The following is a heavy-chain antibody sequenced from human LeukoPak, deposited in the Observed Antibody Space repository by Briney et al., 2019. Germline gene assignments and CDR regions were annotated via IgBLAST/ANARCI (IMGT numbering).Heavy chain of an antibody. Sequence: ASVKVSCKASGYTFTSYGISWVRQAPGQGLEWMGWISAYNGNTNYAQKLQGRVTMTTDTSTSTAYMELRSLRSDDTAVYYCARRYYYDSSGYPVGDYWGQGTLVTVSS. D-gene: IGHD3-22*01. CDR3: ARRYYYDSSGYPVGDY. CDR2: ISAYNGNT. J-gene: IGHJ4*02. CDR1: GYTFTSYG. V-gene: IGHV1-18*01.